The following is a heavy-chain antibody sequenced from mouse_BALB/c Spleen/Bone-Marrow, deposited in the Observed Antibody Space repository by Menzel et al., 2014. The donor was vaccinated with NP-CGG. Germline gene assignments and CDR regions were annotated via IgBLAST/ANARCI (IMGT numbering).Heavy chain of an antibody. D-gene: IGHD4-1*01. CDR2: ISDDGGNT. CDR3: ARETGPRAMDY. CDR1: GFTFSDYY. V-gene: IGHV5-4*02. Sequence: EVKLVESGGGLVKPGGSLKLSCAASGFTFSDYYMFWVRQTPEKRLEWVATISDDGGNTHYRDSVKGRFTISRDNAKNKLNLQMSSLKSEDTATYHCARETGPRAMDYWGQGTSVTVSS. J-gene: IGHJ4*01.